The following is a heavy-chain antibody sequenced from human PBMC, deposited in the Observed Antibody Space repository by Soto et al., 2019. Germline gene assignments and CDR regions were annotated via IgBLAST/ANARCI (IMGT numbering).Heavy chain of an antibody. CDR2: IIPILGIA. D-gene: IGHD1-1*01. Sequence: IGRTSCGGTLYISVIAGVRQAPGQGLEWMGRIIPILGIANYAQKFQGRVTITADKSTSTAYMELSSLRSEDTAVYYCARITTDFDYWGQGTLVTVSS. CDR1: GGTLYISV. CDR3: ARITTDFDY. V-gene: IGHV1-69*04. J-gene: IGHJ4*02.